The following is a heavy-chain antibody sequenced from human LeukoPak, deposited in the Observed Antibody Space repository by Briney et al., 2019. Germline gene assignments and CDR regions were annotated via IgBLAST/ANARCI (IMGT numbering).Heavy chain of an antibody. D-gene: IGHD1-26*01. Sequence: SETLSLTCAVYGGSFSGYYWSWIRQPPGKGLEWIGEINHSGSTNYNPSLKSRVTISVDTSKNQFSLKLSSVTAADTAVYYCARGLRYSGSYRSNRGLYYFDYWGQGTLVTVSS. V-gene: IGHV4-34*01. CDR3: ARGLRYSGSYRSNRGLYYFDY. CDR1: GGSFSGYY. CDR2: INHSGST. J-gene: IGHJ4*02.